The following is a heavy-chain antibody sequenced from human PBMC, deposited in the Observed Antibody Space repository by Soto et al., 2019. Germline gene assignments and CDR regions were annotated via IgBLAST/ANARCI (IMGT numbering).Heavy chain of an antibody. J-gene: IGHJ5*02. V-gene: IGHV3-23*01. CDR2: ISGSGGST. D-gene: IGHD2-2*01. CDR1: GFTFSSYA. CDR3: ASSPGGYCSSTSCRGDP. Sequence: VGSLRLSCAASGFTFSSYAMSWVRQAPGKGLEWVSAISGSGGSTYYADSVKGRFTISRDNSKNTLYPQMNSLRAEDTAVYYCASSPGGYCSSTSCRGDPWGQGTLVTVSS.